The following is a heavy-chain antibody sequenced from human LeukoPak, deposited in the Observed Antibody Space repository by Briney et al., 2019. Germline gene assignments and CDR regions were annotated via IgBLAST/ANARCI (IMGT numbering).Heavy chain of an antibody. J-gene: IGHJ4*02. CDR1: GYIFTSYG. CDR3: AREYGTAMAPLYYFDY. Sequence: ASVKVSCKASGYIFTSYGISWVRQAPGQGLEWMGWISAYNGNTNYAQKLQGRVTMTTDTSTSTAYMELRSLRSDDTAVYYCAREYGTAMAPLYYFDYWGQGTLVTVSS. V-gene: IGHV1-18*04. D-gene: IGHD5-18*01. CDR2: ISAYNGNT.